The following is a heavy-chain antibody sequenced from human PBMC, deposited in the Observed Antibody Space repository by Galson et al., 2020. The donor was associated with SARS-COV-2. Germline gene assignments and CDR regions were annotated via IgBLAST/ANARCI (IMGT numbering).Heavy chain of an antibody. D-gene: IGHD2-2*01. V-gene: IGHV1-2*04. CDR1: GYTFTGYY. J-gene: IGHJ6*03. CDR3: ARVPEYCSSTSCSYYYYYYMDV. CDR2: INPNSGGT. Sequence: ASVKVSCKASGYTFTGYYMHWVRQAPGQGLEWMGWINPNSGGTNYAQKFQGWVTMTRDTSISTAYMELSSLRSEDTAVYYCARVPEYCSSTSCSYYYYYYMDVWGKGTTVTVSS.